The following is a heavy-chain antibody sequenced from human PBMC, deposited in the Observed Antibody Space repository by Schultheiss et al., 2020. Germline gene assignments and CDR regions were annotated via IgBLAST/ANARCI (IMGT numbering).Heavy chain of an antibody. CDR2: ISYSGST. V-gene: IGHV4-39*01. J-gene: IGHJ4*02. D-gene: IGHD3-16*01. CDR3: AKKGDYFDY. Sequence: SQTLSLTCTVSGGSISSSSYYWGWIRQPPGKGLEWIGSISYSGSTYYNPSLKSRVTISVDTSKNQFSLKLSSVTAADTAVYYCAKKGDYFDYWGQGTLVTVSS. CDR1: GGSISSSSYY.